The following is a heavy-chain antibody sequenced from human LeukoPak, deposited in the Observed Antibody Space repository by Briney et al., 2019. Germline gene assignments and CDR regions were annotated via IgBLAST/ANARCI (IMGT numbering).Heavy chain of an antibody. V-gene: IGHV3-23*01. J-gene: IGHJ6*02. CDR2: MSGRGGST. CDR1: GFSFYNHA. CDR3: ARKDYSGMDV. Sequence: PRESLRLSCAASGFSFYNHAMNWVRPTAAKALEWVSVMSGRGGSTYYADSVKGRFTISRDNSKNTLYLQMDSLRAEDTAVYYCARKDYSGMDVWGQGTTVTVSS.